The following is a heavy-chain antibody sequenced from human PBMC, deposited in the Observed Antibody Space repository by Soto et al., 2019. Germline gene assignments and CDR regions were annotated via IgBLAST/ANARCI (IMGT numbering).Heavy chain of an antibody. CDR2: IIPIFGTA. Sequence: QVQLVQSGAEVKKPGSSVKVSCKASGGTFSSYAISWVRQAPGQGLEWMGGIIPIFGTANYAQKFQGRVTITAAESTSTAYMELSSLRSEDTAVYYCASRRGYSGYEADYYYYGMDVWGQGTTVTVSS. J-gene: IGHJ6*02. CDR1: GGTFSSYA. D-gene: IGHD5-12*01. V-gene: IGHV1-69*01. CDR3: ASRRGYSGYEADYYYYGMDV.